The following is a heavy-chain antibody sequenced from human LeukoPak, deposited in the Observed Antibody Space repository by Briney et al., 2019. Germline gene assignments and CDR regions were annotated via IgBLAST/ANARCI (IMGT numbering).Heavy chain of an antibody. CDR1: GFTFSSYS. Sequence: GGSLRLSCAASGFTFSSYSMNWVRQAPGKGLEWVSYISSSSSTIYYADSVKGRFTISRDNAKNSLYLQMNSLRAEDTAVYYCARLLSGSYSGSFDYWGQGTLVTVSS. V-gene: IGHV3-48*04. D-gene: IGHD1-26*01. CDR2: ISSSSSTI. CDR3: ARLLSGSYSGSFDY. J-gene: IGHJ4*02.